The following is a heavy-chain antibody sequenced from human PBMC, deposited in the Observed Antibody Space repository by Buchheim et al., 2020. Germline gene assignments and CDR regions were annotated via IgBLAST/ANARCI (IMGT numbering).Heavy chain of an antibody. CDR2: IKQDGSEK. Sequence: EVQLVESGGGLVQPGGSLRLSCAASGFTFSIYWMSWVRQAPGKGLEWVANIKQDGSEKYYVDSVKGRFTISRDNAKNSLYLQMNSLRAEDTAVYYCAKEVGYYYDSSGYDYWGQGTL. CDR3: AKEVGYYYDSSGYDY. CDR1: GFTFSIYW. V-gene: IGHV3-7*01. J-gene: IGHJ4*02. D-gene: IGHD3-22*01.